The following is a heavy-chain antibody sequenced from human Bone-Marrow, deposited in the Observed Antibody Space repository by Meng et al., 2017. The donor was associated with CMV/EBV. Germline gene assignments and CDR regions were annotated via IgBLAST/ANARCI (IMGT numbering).Heavy chain of an antibody. Sequence: ESLKISCAASGFTFSSYWMSWVRQAPGKGLEWVANIKQDGSEKYYVDSVKGRFTISRDNAKNSLYLQMNSLRAEDTAVYYCARDKRVVAFTSYYYGMDVWGQGTTVTVSS. CDR2: IKQDGSEK. CDR1: GFTFSSYW. CDR3: ARDKRVVAFTSYYYGMDV. D-gene: IGHD2-15*01. V-gene: IGHV3-7*01. J-gene: IGHJ6*02.